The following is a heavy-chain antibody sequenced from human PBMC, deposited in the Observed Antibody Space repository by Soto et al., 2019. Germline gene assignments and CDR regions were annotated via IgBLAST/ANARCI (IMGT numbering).Heavy chain of an antibody. D-gene: IGHD3-3*01. CDR2: MNPNSGNT. V-gene: IGHV1-8*01. CDR3: ARGTYYDFGSGYSNDAFDI. Sequence: QVQLVQSGAEVKKPGASVKVSCKASGYTFTSYDINWVRQATGQGLERMGWMNPNSGNTGYAQKFQGRVNMTRNTAISTAYTELSSLRSEDTAVYYCARGTYYDFGSGYSNDAFDIWGQGTMVTVSS. CDR1: GYTFTSYD. J-gene: IGHJ3*02.